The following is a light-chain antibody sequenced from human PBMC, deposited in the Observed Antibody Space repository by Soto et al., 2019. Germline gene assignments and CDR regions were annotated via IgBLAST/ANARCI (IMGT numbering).Light chain of an antibody. J-gene: IGKJ1*01. Sequence: DIQMTQSPSTLSSSVGDRVAITCRASQSINNWLVWYQQKPGEAPKLLIYKASSLQSGVPSRFSGSGSGTELTLTISSLQPDDFATYYCQQYKSHSTFGQGTKVEVK. CDR2: KAS. CDR1: QSINNW. CDR3: QQYKSHST. V-gene: IGKV1-5*03.